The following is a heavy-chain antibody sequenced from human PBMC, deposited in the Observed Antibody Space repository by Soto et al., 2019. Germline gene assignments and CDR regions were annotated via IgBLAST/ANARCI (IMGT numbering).Heavy chain of an antibody. CDR3: ATEQVYDWPRRGGFDP. CDR1: GGTFSSYA. J-gene: IGHJ5*02. Sequence: GASVKVSCKASGGTFSSYAISWVRQAPGQGLEWMGGIIPKFGTTNYAQKFRGRVTITEDTSTDTAYMELSSLRSEDTAVYYCATEQVYDWPRRGGFDPWGQGTLVTVSS. D-gene: IGHD1-1*01. V-gene: IGHV1-69*06. CDR2: IIPKFGTT.